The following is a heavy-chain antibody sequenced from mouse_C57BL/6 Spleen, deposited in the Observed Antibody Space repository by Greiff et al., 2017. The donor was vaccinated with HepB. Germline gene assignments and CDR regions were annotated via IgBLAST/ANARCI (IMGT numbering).Heavy chain of an antibody. J-gene: IGHJ3*01. D-gene: IGHD2-4*01. CDR3: ARRDDYDGGRFAY. V-gene: IGHV5-9*01. CDR2: ISGGGGNT. Sequence: EVKLMESGGGLVKPGGSLKLSCAASGFTFSSYTMSWVRQTPEKRLEWVATISGGGGNTYYPDSVKGRFTISRDNAKNTLYLQMSSLRSEDTALYYCARRDDYDGGRFAYWGQGTLVTVSA. CDR1: GFTFSSYT.